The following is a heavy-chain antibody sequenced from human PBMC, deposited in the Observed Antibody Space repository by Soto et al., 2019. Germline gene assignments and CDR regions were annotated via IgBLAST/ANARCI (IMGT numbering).Heavy chain of an antibody. J-gene: IGHJ4*02. Sequence: GASVKVSCKASGGTFSSYTISWVRQAPGQGLEWMGRIIPIRGIANYAQKFQGRVTITADKSTSTAYMELSSLRSEDTAVYYCARPRRDSSGWYYFDYWGQGTLVTVSS. V-gene: IGHV1-69*02. CDR2: IIPIRGIA. CDR3: ARPRRDSSGWYYFDY. CDR1: GGTFSSYT. D-gene: IGHD6-19*01.